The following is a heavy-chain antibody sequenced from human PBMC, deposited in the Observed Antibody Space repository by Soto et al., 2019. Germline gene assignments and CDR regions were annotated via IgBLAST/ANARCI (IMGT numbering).Heavy chain of an antibody. V-gene: IGHV1-3*01. J-gene: IGHJ4*02. Sequence: ASVKVSCKASGYTFTSYGIHWVRQAPGQRLEWMGWINAANGDTKYSPKFQGRVTITRDTSASTAYMELSSLSDEDTAVYYCARAIRGFSYVVDYWGQGTLVTVSS. CDR2: INAANGDT. CDR3: ARAIRGFSYVVDY. CDR1: GYTFTSYG. D-gene: IGHD5-18*01.